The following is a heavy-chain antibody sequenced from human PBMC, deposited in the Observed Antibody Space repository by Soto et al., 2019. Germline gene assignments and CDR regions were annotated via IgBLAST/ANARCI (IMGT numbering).Heavy chain of an antibody. CDR1: GGTFNTYA. J-gene: IGHJ4*02. Sequence: QVQLVHSGAEMKKPGTSVKVSCQSSGGTFNTYAMNWVRQAPGQGAEWMGDISPMFGAANYAPKLQGRVTSTGDVSTGTSYMQLSSLTSEDTCPYFRARDVQVHPTALVYWGQGTLVSVS. CDR3: ARDVQVHPTALVY. D-gene: IGHD2-15*01. CDR2: ISPMFGAA. V-gene: IGHV1-69*19.